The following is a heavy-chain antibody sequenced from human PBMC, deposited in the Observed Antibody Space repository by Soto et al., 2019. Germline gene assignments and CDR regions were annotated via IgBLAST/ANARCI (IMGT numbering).Heavy chain of an antibody. D-gene: IGHD3-22*01. CDR2: IIPIFGTA. J-gene: IGHJ3*02. CDR3: ASGLYDSSGFIRDAFDI. CDR1: GGTFSSYA. Sequence: SVKVSCNTSGGTFSSYAIGWVRQAPGQGLEWMGGIIPIFGTANYAQKFQGRVTITADKSTSTAYMELSSLRSEDTAVYYCASGLYDSSGFIRDAFDIWGQGTMVTVSS. V-gene: IGHV1-69*06.